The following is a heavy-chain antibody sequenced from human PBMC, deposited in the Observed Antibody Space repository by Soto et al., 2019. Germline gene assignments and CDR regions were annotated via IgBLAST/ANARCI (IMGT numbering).Heavy chain of an antibody. CDR2: ISGSGGST. J-gene: IGHJ6*02. D-gene: IGHD2-15*01. CDR3: AKSPRVCGGGSCYYYYGMDV. V-gene: IGHV3-23*01. CDR1: GFTFSSYA. Sequence: PGGSLRLSCAASGFTFSSYAMSWVRQAPGKGLEWVSAISGSGGSTYYADSVKGRFTISRDNSKNTLYLQMNSLRAEDTAVYYCAKSPRVCGGGSCYYYYGMDVWGQGTTVTVSS.